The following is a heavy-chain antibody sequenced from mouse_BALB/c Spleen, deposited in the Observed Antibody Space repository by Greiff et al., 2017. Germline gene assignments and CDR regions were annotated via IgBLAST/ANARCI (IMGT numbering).Heavy chain of an antibody. CDR3: AREDYGAWFAY. J-gene: IGHJ3*01. CDR2: IDPANGNT. Sequence: EVKLMESGAELVKPGASVKLSCTASGFNIKDTYMHWVKQRPEQGLEWIGRIDPANGNTKYDPKFQGKATITADTSSNTAYLQLSSLTSEDTAVYYCAREDYGAWFAYWGQGTLVTVSA. CDR1: GFNIKDTY. D-gene: IGHD1-2*01. V-gene: IGHV14-3*02.